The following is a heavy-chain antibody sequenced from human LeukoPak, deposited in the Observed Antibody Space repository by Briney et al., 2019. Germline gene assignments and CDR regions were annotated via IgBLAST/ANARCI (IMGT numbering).Heavy chain of an antibody. CDR1: GYSFTSYW. D-gene: IGHD3-22*01. CDR3: ATTSTYYYDSSGYSNWFDP. J-gene: IGHJ5*02. Sequence: GESLKISCKGSGYSFTSYWIGWVRQMPGKGLEWMGIIYPGDSDTRYSPSFQGQVTISADKSISTAYLQWSSLKASDTAMYYCATTSTYYYDSSGYSNWFDPWGQGTLVSVSS. CDR2: IYPGDSDT. V-gene: IGHV5-51*01.